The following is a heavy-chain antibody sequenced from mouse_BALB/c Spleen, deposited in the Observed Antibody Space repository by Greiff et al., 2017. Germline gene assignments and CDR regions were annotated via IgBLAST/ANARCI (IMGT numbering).Heavy chain of an antibody. CDR1: GFTFSSFG. Sequence: EVKVEESGGGLVQPGGSRKLSCAASGFTFSSFGLHWVSQAPEEGLEWVAYISSGSSTIYYADTVKGRFTISRDNPKNTLFLQMTSLRSEDTAMYYCARGIPYAMDYWGQGTSVTVSS. V-gene: IGHV5-17*02. CDR2: ISSGSSTI. J-gene: IGHJ4*01. CDR3: ARGIPYAMDY.